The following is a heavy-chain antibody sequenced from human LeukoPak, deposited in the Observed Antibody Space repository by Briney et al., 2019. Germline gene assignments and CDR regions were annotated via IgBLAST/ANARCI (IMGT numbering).Heavy chain of an antibody. CDR2: ISTSSSDI. D-gene: IGHD5-12*01. CDR1: GFSFSSYN. Sequence: GGSLRLSCAASGFSFSSYNMNWVRQAPGKGLEWISSISTSSSDIYYADSMKGRFTISRDNAKNSLYLQMNSLRSEDTAVYYCGRVEGNIVTTTEGYFDYWGQGTLVTVSS. J-gene: IGHJ4*02. CDR3: GRVEGNIVTTTEGYFDY. V-gene: IGHV3-21*01.